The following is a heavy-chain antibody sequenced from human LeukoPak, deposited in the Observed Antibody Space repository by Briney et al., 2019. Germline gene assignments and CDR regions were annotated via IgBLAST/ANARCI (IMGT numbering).Heavy chain of an antibody. V-gene: IGHV4-38-2*02. CDR1: GYSLSSGYY. J-gene: IGHJ4*02. CDR2: IYHSGST. CDR3: ARVLVVGYCSSTSCYLFDY. D-gene: IGHD2-2*01. Sequence: PSETLSLTCTVSGYSLSSGYYWGWIRQPPGKGLEWIGSIYHSGSTYYNPSLKSRVTISVDTSKNQFSLKLSSVTAADTAVYYCARVLVVGYCSSTSCYLFDYWGQGTLVTASS.